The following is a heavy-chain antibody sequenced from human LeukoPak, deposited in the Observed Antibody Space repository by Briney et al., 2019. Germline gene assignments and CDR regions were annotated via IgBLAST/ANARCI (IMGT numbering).Heavy chain of an antibody. CDR3: ARGASGVYTVTTSWFDP. V-gene: IGHV1-2*02. Sequence: GASVTVSCKASGYTFTGYHMHWVRQAPGQGLEWMGWINPNSGGTNYAQKFQGRVTMTRDTSISTAYMELSRLRSDDTAVYYCARGASGVYTVTTSWFDPWGQGTLVTVSS. D-gene: IGHD4-17*01. CDR1: GYTFTGYH. J-gene: IGHJ5*02. CDR2: INPNSGGT.